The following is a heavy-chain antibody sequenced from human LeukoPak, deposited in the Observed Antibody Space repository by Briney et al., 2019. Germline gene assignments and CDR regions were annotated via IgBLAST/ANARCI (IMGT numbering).Heavy chain of an antibody. Sequence: GGSLRLSCAASGFTFSSHDMHWVRQAPGKGLEWGAAISYDGSKQLYADSVKGRFTISRDNSKNTLNLQMNSLRDEDTAVYYCAKDGARYLLTYYFEYWGQGTLVTVSS. D-gene: IGHD3-9*01. CDR2: ISYDGSKQ. CDR1: GFTFSSHD. J-gene: IGHJ4*02. V-gene: IGHV3-30*18. CDR3: AKDGARYLLTYYFEY.